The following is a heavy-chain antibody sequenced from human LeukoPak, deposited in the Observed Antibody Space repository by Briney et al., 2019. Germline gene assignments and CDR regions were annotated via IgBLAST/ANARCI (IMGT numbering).Heavy chain of an antibody. CDR3: ARGWAVAGTRSPVDY. CDR2: MNSNSGNT. D-gene: IGHD6-19*01. CDR1: GYNFTSYD. J-gene: IGHJ4*02. Sequence: ASVKVSCKASGYNFTSYDINWVRQATGQGLERMGWMNSNSGNTGYAQKFQGRVTMTRHTSTRTAYMALSSLRSEDWAVYYCARGWAVAGTRSPVDYGGQGTLVTVSS. V-gene: IGHV1-8*01.